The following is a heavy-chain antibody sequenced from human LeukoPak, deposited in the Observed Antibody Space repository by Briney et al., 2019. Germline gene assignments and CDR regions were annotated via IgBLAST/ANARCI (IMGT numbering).Heavy chain of an antibody. CDR3: ARHVIPTATYNWFDP. D-gene: IGHD4-17*01. CDR2: IDPSDSYT. J-gene: IGHJ5*02. CDR1: GSIFTSYW. V-gene: IGHV5-10-1*01. Sequence: RGASLQISCKGSGSIFTSYWISWVRQLPGKGLEWMGRIDPSDSYTNYSPSFQGHVTISADKSVSTAYLQWSSLKASDTAMYYCARHVIPTATYNWFDPWGQGTLVTVSS.